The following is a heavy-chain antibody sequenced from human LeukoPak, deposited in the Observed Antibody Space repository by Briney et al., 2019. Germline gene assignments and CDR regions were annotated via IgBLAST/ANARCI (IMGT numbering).Heavy chain of an antibody. Sequence: PGGSLRLSCAASGFTFSDYYMSWIRQAPGKGLEWVSYISSSGSTIYYADSVKGRFTISRDNAKNSLYLQMNSLRAEDTAVYYCARDNRYSSSWYYYDMDVWGQGTTVTVSS. CDR3: ARDNRYSSSWYYYDMDV. CDR2: ISSSGSTI. D-gene: IGHD6-13*01. J-gene: IGHJ6*02. CDR1: GFTFSDYY. V-gene: IGHV3-11*01.